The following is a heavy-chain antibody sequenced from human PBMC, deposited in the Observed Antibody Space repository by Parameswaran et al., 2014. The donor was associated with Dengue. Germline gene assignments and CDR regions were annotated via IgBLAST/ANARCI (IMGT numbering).Heavy chain of an antibody. J-gene: IGHJ4*02. CDR2: ISGSGGST. CDR3: AKSKNSQYSSGWAKYYFDY. V-gene: IGHV3-23*01. D-gene: IGHD6-19*01. Sequence: RWIRQPQEGLEWVSAISGSGGSTYYADSVKGRFTISRDNSKNTLYLQMNSLRAEDTAVYYCAKSKNSQYSSGWAKYYFDYWGQGTLVTVSS.